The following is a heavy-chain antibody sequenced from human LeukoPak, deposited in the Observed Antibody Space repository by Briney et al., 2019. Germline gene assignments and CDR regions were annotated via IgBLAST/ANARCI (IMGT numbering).Heavy chain of an antibody. D-gene: IGHD6-13*01. V-gene: IGHV3-30*03. J-gene: IGHJ4*02. Sequence: GGSLRLSCAASGFTFSSYGMHWVRQAPGKGLEWVAVISYDGSNKYYADSVKGRFTISRDNSKNTLYLQMNSLRAEDTAVYFCARDAHSSTWYGDFDYWGQGTLLTVSS. CDR2: ISYDGSNK. CDR3: ARDAHSSTWYGDFDY. CDR1: GFTFSSYG.